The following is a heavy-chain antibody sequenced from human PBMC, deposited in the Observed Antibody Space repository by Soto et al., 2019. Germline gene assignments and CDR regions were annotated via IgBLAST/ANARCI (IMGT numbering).Heavy chain of an antibody. D-gene: IGHD5-12*01. CDR1: GYTFTSYD. CDR3: AITIYPGPPVDAFDI. V-gene: IGHV1-8*01. CDR2: MNPNSGNT. Sequence: ASVKTSCKASGYTFTSYDINWVRQATGQGLEWMGWMNPNSGNTGYAQKFQGRVTMTRNTSISTAYMELSSLRSEDTAVYYCAITIYPGPPVDAFDIWGQGTIVTVSS. J-gene: IGHJ3*02.